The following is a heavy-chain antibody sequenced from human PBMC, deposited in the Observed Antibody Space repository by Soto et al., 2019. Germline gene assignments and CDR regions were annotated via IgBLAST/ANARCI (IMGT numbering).Heavy chain of an antibody. CDR2: ISPDGSKK. Sequence: HPGGSLRLSCAASGFRFGSYGMYWVRQAPVKGLEWVAFISPDGSKKDYAESVKGRFSISRDNSRNNLYLQMNSLKTEDTATYFCTKPASSLQWPPFDPWGHGTLVTVSS. CDR3: TKPASSLQWPPFDP. CDR1: GFRFGSYG. D-gene: IGHD6-19*01. J-gene: IGHJ5*02. V-gene: IGHV3-30*18.